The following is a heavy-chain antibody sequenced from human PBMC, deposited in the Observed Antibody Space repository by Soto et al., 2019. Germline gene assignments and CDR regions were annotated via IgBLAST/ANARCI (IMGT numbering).Heavy chain of an antibody. V-gene: IGHV4-59*08. Sequence: QVQLQESGPGLVKPSETLSLTCTVSGGSISSYYWSWIRQPPGKGLEWIGYIYYSGSTNYNPSLKSRVTISVDTSKNQFSLKLSSVIAADTAVYYCANLHCYSGGSCSPYWGQGALVTVSS. CDR3: ANLHCYSGGSCSPY. J-gene: IGHJ4*02. D-gene: IGHD2-15*01. CDR2: IYYSGST. CDR1: GGSISSYY.